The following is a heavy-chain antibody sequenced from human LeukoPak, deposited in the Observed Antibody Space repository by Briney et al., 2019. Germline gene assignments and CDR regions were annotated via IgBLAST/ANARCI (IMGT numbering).Heavy chain of an antibody. CDR3: AVFFGGQGGWGN. D-gene: IGHD3-10*01. CDR1: GGSISSHH. CDR2: YSGGT. J-gene: IGHJ4*02. Sequence: PSETLSLTCTVSGGSISSHHWSWIRQPPGKGLEWIGYSGGTNYNPSLRSRVTISADTSKNQFSLKLTSVSAADTAVYFCAVFFGGQGGWGNWGQGTQVTVSS. V-gene: IGHV4-4*09.